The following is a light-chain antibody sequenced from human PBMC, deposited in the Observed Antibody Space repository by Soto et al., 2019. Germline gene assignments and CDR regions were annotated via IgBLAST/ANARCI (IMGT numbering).Light chain of an antibody. CDR2: DAT. V-gene: IGKV3-11*01. CDR1: QRVGSY. Sequence: VLTQSPANLSLSPGESAALSCRASQRVGSYLAWLQQVPGQAPRLLIYDATNRANGIPAKFRGSGSGTDFTLTISSLEPEDFALYFCLQRASWPHTFGPGTKVEIK. J-gene: IGKJ3*01. CDR3: LQRASWPHT.